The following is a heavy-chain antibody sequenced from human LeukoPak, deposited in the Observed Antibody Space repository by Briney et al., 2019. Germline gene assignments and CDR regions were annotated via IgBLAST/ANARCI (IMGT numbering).Heavy chain of an antibody. D-gene: IGHD3-9*01. J-gene: IGHJ3*02. V-gene: IGHV4-38-2*02. CDR2: TYHSGST. CDR1: GYSISSGYY. CDR3: ARDLGYFDWLDAFDI. Sequence: PSETLSLTCTVSGYSISSGYYWGWIRQPPGKGLEWLGSTYHSGSTYYNPSLKSRVTISVDTSKNQFSLKLSSVSAADTPVYYCARDLGYFDWLDAFDICGQGTMVTVSS.